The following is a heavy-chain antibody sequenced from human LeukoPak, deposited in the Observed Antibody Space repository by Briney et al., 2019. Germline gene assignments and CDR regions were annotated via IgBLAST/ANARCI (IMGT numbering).Heavy chain of an antibody. J-gene: IGHJ4*02. CDR2: IYYSGST. D-gene: IGHD3-3*01. Sequence: SQTLSLTCTVSGGSISSGDYYWSWTRQPPGKGLEWIGYIYYSGSTYYNPSLKSRVTISVDTSKNQFSLKLSPVTAADTAVYYCARTSTYYDFWSGYRDFDYWGQGTLVTVSS. CDR3: ARTSTYYDFWSGYRDFDY. CDR1: GGSISSGDYY. V-gene: IGHV4-30-4*08.